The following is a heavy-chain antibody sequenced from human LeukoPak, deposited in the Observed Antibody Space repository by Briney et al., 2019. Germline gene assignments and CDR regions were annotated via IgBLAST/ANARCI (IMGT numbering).Heavy chain of an antibody. J-gene: IGHJ4*02. CDR2: ISSSSSYI. V-gene: IGHV3-21*01. Sequence: PGGSLRLSCAASGFAVSSNYMSWVRQAPGKGLEWVSSISSSSSYIYYADSVKGRFTISRDNAKNSLYLQMNSLRAEDTAVYCCASQLAGGDQLLYHGALYYFDYWGQGTLVTVSS. CDR1: GFAVSSNY. D-gene: IGHD2-2*02. CDR3: ASQLAGGDQLLYHGALYYFDY.